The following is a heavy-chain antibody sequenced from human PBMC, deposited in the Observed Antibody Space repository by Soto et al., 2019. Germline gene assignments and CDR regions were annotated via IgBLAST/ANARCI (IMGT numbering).Heavy chain of an antibody. CDR3: AKSVLMVYDPPGV. J-gene: IGHJ6*04. CDR2: ISGSGGST. CDR1: GFPFSSYA. Sequence: GGSLRLSCAASGFPFSSYAMIWVRPAPGKGLEWVSAISGSGGSTYYADSVKGRFTISRDNSKNTLYLQMNSLRAEDTAVYYCAKSVLMVYDPPGVWGKGTTVTVSS. D-gene: IGHD2-8*01. V-gene: IGHV3-23*01.